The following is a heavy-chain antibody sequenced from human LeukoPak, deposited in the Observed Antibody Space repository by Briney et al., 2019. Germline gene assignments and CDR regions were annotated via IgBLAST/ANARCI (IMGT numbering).Heavy chain of an antibody. CDR2: INSDGSST. D-gene: IGHD3-10*01. J-gene: IGHJ4*02. CDR1: GFTFSSYW. V-gene: IGHV3-74*01. CDR3: AREYRGLHFDY. Sequence: GGSLRLSCAASGFTFSSYWMHWVRQAPGKGLVWVSRINSDGSSTSYADSVKGRFTISRDNAKNTLYLQMNSLRAEDTAVYYCAREYRGLHFDYWGQGTLVTVSS.